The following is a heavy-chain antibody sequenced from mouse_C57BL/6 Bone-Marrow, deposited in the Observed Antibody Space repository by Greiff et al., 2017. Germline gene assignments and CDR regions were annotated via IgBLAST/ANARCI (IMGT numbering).Heavy chain of an antibody. V-gene: IGHV1-52*01. CDR2: IDPSDSET. Sequence: QVQLQQPGAELVRPGSSVKLSCKASGYTFTSYWMHWVKQRPIQGLEWIGNIDPSDSETHYNQKFKDKATLTVDKSSSTAYMQLSSLTSEDSAAYYCARPSTVDTRLYFCVWGTGTTVTVSS. D-gene: IGHD1-1*01. CDR3: ARPSTVDTRLYFCV. J-gene: IGHJ1*03. CDR1: GYTFTSYW.